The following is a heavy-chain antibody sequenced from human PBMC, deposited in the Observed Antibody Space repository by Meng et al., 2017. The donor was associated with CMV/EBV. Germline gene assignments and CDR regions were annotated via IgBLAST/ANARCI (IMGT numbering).Heavy chain of an antibody. CDR3: AHTLLMITFGGVIVNDAFDI. V-gene: IGHV2-5*01. CDR1: GFSLSTSGVG. D-gene: IGHD3-16*02. J-gene: IGHJ3*02. Sequence: SGPTLVKPTQTLTLTCTFSGFSLSTSGVGVGWIRQPPGKALEWLALIYWNDDKRYSPSLKSRLTITKDTSKNQVVLTMTNMDPVDTATCYCAHTLLMITFGGVIVNDAFDIWGQGTMVTVSS. CDR2: IYWNDDK.